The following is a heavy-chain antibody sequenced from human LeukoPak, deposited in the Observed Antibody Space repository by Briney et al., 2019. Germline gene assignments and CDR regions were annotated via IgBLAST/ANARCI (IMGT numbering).Heavy chain of an antibody. V-gene: IGHV1-58*02. Sequence: SVKVSCKASGFTFTSSAMQWVRQARGQRLEWIGWIVVGSGNTNYAQTFQERVTITRDMSTSTAYMELSSLRSEDTAVYYCAAGEYYDGSGFDYWGQGTLVTVSS. CDR1: GFTFTSSA. CDR3: AAGEYYDGSGFDY. J-gene: IGHJ4*02. D-gene: IGHD3-22*01. CDR2: IVVGSGNT.